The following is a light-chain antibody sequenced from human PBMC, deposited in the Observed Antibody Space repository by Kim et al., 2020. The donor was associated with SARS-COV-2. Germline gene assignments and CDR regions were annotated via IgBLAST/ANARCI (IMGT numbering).Light chain of an antibody. CDR3: QQRSNPYT. J-gene: IGKJ2*01. CDR2: DAS. Sequence: EIVLTQSPATLSLSPGERATLSCSASQSVSSYLAWYQQKPGQAPRLLIYDASNRATGIPARFSGSGSGTDFTLTISSLEPEDFAVYYCQQRSNPYTFGQGTKLEI. V-gene: IGKV3-11*01. CDR1: QSVSSY.